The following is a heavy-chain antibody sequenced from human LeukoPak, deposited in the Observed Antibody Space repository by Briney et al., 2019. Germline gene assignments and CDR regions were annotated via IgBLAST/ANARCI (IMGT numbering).Heavy chain of an antibody. CDR1: GFTFSSYG. V-gene: IGHV3-33*01. CDR3: TRGPSGGGIAAAGTFDY. D-gene: IGHD6-13*01. Sequence: PGRSLRLSCAASGFTFSSYGMHWVRQAPGKGLEWVAVIWYDGSNKYYADSVKGRFTISRDNSKNTLYLQMNSLRAEDTAVYYCTRGPSGGGIAAAGTFDYWGQGTLVTVSS. CDR2: IWYDGSNK. J-gene: IGHJ4*02.